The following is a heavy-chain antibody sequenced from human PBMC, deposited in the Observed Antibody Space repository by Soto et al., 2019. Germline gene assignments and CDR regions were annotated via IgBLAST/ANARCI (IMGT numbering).Heavy chain of an antibody. CDR1: GFTFSTYE. Sequence: GGSLRLSCAASGFTFSTYEMNWVRQAPGKGLEWVSYISSSGSTIYYADSVKGRFTISRDNGKNSLYLQMNSLRAEDTAVYYCARESHYGSGTYFYWGQGTLVTVSS. D-gene: IGHD3-10*01. CDR3: ARESHYGSGTYFY. CDR2: ISSSGSTI. J-gene: IGHJ4*02. V-gene: IGHV3-48*03.